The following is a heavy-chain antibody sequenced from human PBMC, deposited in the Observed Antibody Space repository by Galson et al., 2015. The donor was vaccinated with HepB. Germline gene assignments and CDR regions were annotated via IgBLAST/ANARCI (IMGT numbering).Heavy chain of an antibody. CDR3: ARAEGQLQRGRGMDV. CDR1: GFTFSSYA. CDR2: ISYDGSNK. Sequence: SLRLSCAASGFTFSSYAMHWVRQAPGKGLEWVAVISYDGSNKYYADSVKGRFTISRDNSKNTLYLQMNSLRAEDTAVYYCARAEGQLQRGRGMDVWGQGTTVTVSS. D-gene: IGHD5-24*01. J-gene: IGHJ6*02. V-gene: IGHV3-30-3*01.